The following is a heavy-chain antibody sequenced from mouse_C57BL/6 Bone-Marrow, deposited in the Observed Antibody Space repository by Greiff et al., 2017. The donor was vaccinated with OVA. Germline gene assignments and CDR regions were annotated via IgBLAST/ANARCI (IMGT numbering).Heavy chain of an antibody. CDR1: GFTFTRYW. D-gene: IGHD4-1*01. Sequence: QVQLQQPGAELVKPGASVKVSCKASGFTFTRYWMHWVKQRPGQGLEWIGRIHPSDSDTNYKQKFKGKSTLTVDKSSSTAYMQLSSLTSEDAAVYYCAISANWDDWYFDVWGTGTTVTVSS. V-gene: IGHV1-74*01. J-gene: IGHJ1*03. CDR2: IHPSDSDT. CDR3: AISANWDDWYFDV.